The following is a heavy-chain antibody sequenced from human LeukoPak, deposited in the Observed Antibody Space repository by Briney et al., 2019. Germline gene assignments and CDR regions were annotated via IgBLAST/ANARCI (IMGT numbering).Heavy chain of an antibody. CDR3: ARGQGRDGYNPLDY. V-gene: IGHV4-59*01. CDR2: IYYSGST. Sequence: PSETLSLTCTVSGGSISSYHWSWIRQPPGKGLEWIGYIYYSGSTNYNPSLKSRVTISVDTSKNQFSLKLSSVTAADTAVYYCARGQGRDGYNPLDYWGQGTLVTVSS. CDR1: GGSISSYH. J-gene: IGHJ4*02. D-gene: IGHD5-24*01.